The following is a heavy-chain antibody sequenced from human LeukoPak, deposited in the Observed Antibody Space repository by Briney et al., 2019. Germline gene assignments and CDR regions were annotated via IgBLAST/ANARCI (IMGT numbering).Heavy chain of an antibody. Sequence: GGSLRLSCAASGFTVSSNYMSWVRQAPGKGLEWVGRIKSKTDGGTTDYAAPVKGRFTISRDDSKNTLYLQMNSLKTEDTAVYYCTTGTWDDFWSGYYQLDYWGQGTLVTVSS. J-gene: IGHJ4*02. V-gene: IGHV3-15*01. D-gene: IGHD3-3*01. CDR1: GFTVSSNY. CDR2: IKSKTDGGTT. CDR3: TTGTWDDFWSGYYQLDY.